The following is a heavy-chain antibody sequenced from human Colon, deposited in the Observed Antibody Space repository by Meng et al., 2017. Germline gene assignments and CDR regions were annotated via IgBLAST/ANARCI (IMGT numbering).Heavy chain of an antibody. CDR2: IWYDGSKE. V-gene: IGHV3-33*01. Sequence: QVQLVESGGGVVQPGRSLRLSCATSGFTFTSHGLHWVRQAPGKGLEWVAVIWYDGSKEYYADSVKGRFTISRDDSKNTIYLQMNSLRAEDTAVYYCARCYGDWFSGDHWGRGTLVTVSS. CDR1: GFTFTSHG. D-gene: IGHD3/OR15-3a*01. CDR3: ARCYGDWFSGDH. J-gene: IGHJ4*01.